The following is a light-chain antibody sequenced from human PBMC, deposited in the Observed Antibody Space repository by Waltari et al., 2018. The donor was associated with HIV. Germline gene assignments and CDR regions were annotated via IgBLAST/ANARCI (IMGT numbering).Light chain of an antibody. CDR1: SSDVGTYNL. V-gene: IGLV2-23*02. CDR2: EVT. CDR3: CSYAGSTTPHV. Sequence: QSALTQPASVSGSPRQSITISCTGTSSDVGTYNLVSWYQQHPGNVPKLIIYEVTKRPSGVSNRFSGSKSGNTASLTISGLQAEDEADYYCCSYAGSTTPHVFGTGTKVTVL. J-gene: IGLJ1*01.